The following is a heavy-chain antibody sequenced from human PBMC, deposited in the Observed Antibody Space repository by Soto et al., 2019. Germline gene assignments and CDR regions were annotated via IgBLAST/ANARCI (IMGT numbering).Heavy chain of an antibody. D-gene: IGHD3-9*01. CDR2: IYYSGST. CDR1: GGSISSYY. V-gene: IGHV4-59*08. Sequence: SETLSLTCTVSGGSISSYYWSWIRQPPGKGLEWIGYIYYSGSTNYNPSLKSRVTISVDTSKNQFSLKLSSVTAADTAVYYCGRHTVLTGYWNWFDPWGQGTLVTVSS. CDR3: GRHTVLTGYWNWFDP. J-gene: IGHJ5*02.